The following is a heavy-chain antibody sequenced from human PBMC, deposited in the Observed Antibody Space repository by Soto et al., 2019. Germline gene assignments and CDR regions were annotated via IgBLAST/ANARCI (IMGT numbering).Heavy chain of an antibody. J-gene: IGHJ4*02. CDR1: GFRFTSFG. CDR2: ISGLSATT. V-gene: IGHV3-48*04. D-gene: IGHD2-15*01. CDR3: TRGGAAGPDY. Sequence: DVVLVNSGGGFVRPGESLRLSCGASGFRFTSFGLNWVRQGPGKGLEWLSYISGLSATTYYADSVRGRFTVSRDNDMNLVFLQLNNLRGTDTAVYYCTRGGAAGPDYWGQGSRVVVSS.